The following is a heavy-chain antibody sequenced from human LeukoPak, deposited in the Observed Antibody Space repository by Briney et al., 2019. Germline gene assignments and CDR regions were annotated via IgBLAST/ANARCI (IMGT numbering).Heavy chain of an antibody. Sequence: GGSLRLSCAASGFTFSSYWVHWVRQAPGKGLEWVARINSDGSTINHADSVRGRFTISRDNAENTLYLQMSSLRAEDTAVYYCARDKRRFLEWSNNYYYYYGMDVWGQGTTVTVSS. CDR3: ARDKRRFLEWSNNYYYYYGMDV. D-gene: IGHD3-3*01. V-gene: IGHV3-74*01. J-gene: IGHJ6*02. CDR1: GFTFSSYW. CDR2: INSDGSTI.